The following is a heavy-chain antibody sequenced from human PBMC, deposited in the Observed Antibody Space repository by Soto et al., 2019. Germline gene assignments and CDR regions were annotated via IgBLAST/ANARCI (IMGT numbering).Heavy chain of an antibody. D-gene: IGHD2-8*01. Sequence: SETLSLTCTVSGGSINNYYWTWIRQPPGRGLEWIGYIYYNGNTNSNPSLRSRVTISVDTSKNQFSLKLTSVTAADTAVYYCARVGNDCTNGVCYNNWFDPWGQGTLATVSS. V-gene: IGHV4-59*01. J-gene: IGHJ5*02. CDR2: IYYNGNT. CDR3: ARVGNDCTNGVCYNNWFDP. CDR1: GGSINNYY.